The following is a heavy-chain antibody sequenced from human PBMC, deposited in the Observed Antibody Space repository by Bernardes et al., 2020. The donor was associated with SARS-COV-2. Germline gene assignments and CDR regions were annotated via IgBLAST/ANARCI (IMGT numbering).Heavy chain of an antibody. CDR3: AKEGVNTGFGGSATSLYYLDS. J-gene: IGHJ4*02. V-gene: IGHV3-23*01. CDR1: GFTFSNYA. D-gene: IGHD1-1*01. Sequence: GETLFLSCAASGFTFSNYALSWVRRAPGKGLEWVSAIGGSGSDKYYADSVKGRFTVSRDNSRNILHLQMSSLRVEDTAVYYCAKEGVNTGFGGSATSLYYLDSWGRGTLVTGS. CDR2: IGGSGSDK.